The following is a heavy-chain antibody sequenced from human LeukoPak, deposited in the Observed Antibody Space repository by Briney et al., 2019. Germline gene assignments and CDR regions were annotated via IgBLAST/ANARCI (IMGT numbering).Heavy chain of an antibody. V-gene: IGHV1-69*13. CDR3: ARDVLRFLEWLEGRKNWFDP. D-gene: IGHD3-3*01. CDR2: IIPIFGTA. Sequence: GASVKVSCKASGGTFSSYAISWVRQAPGQGLEWMGGIIPIFGTANYAQKFQGRVTITADESTSTAYMELSSLRSEDTAVYYCARDVLRFLEWLEGRKNWFDPWGQGTLVTVSS. CDR1: GGTFSSYA. J-gene: IGHJ5*02.